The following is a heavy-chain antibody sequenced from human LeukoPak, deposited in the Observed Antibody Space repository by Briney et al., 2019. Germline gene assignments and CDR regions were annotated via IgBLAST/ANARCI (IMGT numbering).Heavy chain of an antibody. V-gene: IGHV3-NL1*01. CDR2: IDASGSNI. Sequence: GGSLRLSCAASGFVFSSYAMNWVRQAPGKGLEWVSVIDASGSNIESADSVKGRFTISRDNSKNTLYLQMNSLRAEDTAVYYCARVSGYLGYFDYWGQGTLVTVSS. CDR1: GFVFSSYA. D-gene: IGHD6-25*01. CDR3: ARVSGYLGYFDY. J-gene: IGHJ4*02.